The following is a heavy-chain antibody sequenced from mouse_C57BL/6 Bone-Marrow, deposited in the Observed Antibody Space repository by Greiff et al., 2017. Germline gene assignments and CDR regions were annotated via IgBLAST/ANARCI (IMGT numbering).Heavy chain of an antibody. V-gene: IGHV1-69*01. D-gene: IGHD2-3*01. CDR1: GYTFTSYW. CDR2: IDPSDSYT. Sequence: QVQLQQPGAELVMPGASVKLSCKASGYTFTSYWMHWVKQRPGQGLEWIGEIDPSDSYTNYNQKFKGKSTLTVDKSSSTAYMQLSSQTSEDSAVYYCAKGDGYIWYFDVWGTGTTVTVSS. CDR3: AKGDGYIWYFDV. J-gene: IGHJ1*03.